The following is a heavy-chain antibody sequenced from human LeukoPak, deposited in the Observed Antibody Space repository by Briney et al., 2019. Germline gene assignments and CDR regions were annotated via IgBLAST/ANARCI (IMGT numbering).Heavy chain of an antibody. D-gene: IGHD1-1*01. Sequence: GGSLRLSCAASGCTFSSYGMHWVRQAPGKGLEWVAVISYDGSNKYYADSVKGRFTISRDNSKNTLYLQMNSLRAEDTAVYYCAKLAIGGGTDGDYWGQGTLVTVSS. V-gene: IGHV3-30*18. CDR1: GCTFSSYG. J-gene: IGHJ4*02. CDR3: AKLAIGGGTDGDY. CDR2: ISYDGSNK.